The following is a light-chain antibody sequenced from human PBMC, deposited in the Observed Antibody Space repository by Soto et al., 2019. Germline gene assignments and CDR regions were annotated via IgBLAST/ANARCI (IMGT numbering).Light chain of an antibody. CDR3: QQSYSLPF. CDR1: QSTSSY. J-gene: IGKJ5*01. Sequence: DIQMTQSPSSLSASVGDRVTITCRASQSTSSYLNWYQQKPGKAPKLLIYAASSLQSGVPSRFSGSGSGTDFTLTISSLQPEDFATYYCQQSYSLPFFGQGTRLEIK. V-gene: IGKV1-39*01. CDR2: AAS.